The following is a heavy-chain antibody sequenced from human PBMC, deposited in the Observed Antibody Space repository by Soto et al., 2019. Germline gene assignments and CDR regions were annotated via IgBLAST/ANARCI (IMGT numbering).Heavy chain of an antibody. CDR3: ARGPVGSGGQIISENWFDP. CDR2: IKQDGSEK. V-gene: IGHV3-7*05. Sequence: GGSLRLSCAASGFTFSSYWMSWVRQAPGKGLEWVANIKQDGSEKYYVDSVKGRFTISRDNAKNSLYLQMNSLRAEDTAVYYCARGPVGSGGQIISENWFDPWGQGTLVTVSS. CDR1: GFTFSSYW. D-gene: IGHD1-26*01. J-gene: IGHJ5*02.